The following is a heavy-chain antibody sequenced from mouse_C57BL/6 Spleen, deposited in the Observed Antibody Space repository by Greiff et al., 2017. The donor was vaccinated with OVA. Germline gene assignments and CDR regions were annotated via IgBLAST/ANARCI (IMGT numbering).Heavy chain of an antibody. V-gene: IGHV1-26*01. CDR1: GYTFTDYY. CDR3: AQGGGFAY. J-gene: IGHJ3*01. Sequence: EVQLQQSGPELVKPGASVKISCKASGYTFTDYYMNWVKQSHGQSLEWIGDINPNNGGTSYNQKFKGKATVTVDKSSSTAYMELRSLTSEDSAVYYCAQGGGFAYWGQGTLVTVSA. CDR2: INPNNGGT.